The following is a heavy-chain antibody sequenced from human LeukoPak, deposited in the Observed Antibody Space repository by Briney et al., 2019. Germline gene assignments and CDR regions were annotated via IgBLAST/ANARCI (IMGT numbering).Heavy chain of an antibody. CDR2: INPNSGGT. CDR3: ASGAVRHIVVVTAIPETFDY. CDR1: GYTFTGYY. V-gene: IGHV1-2*06. J-gene: IGHJ4*02. D-gene: IGHD2-21*02. Sequence: ASVKVSCKASGYTFTGYYMHWVRQAPGQGLEWMGRINPNSGGTNYAQKFQGRVTMTRDTSISTAYMELSRLRSDDTAVYYCASGAVRHIVVVTAIPETFDYWGQGTLVTVSS.